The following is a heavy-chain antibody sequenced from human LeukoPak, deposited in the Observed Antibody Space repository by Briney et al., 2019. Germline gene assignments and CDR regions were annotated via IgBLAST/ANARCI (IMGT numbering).Heavy chain of an antibody. J-gene: IGHJ4*02. CDR2: ISAYNGNT. CDR1: AYTFSNHG. Sequence: ASVKVSCKASAYTFSNHGFNWVRQAPGQGLEWVGWISAYNGNTKYAQKLQGRFTMSTDTSTSTAYMELRSLTSDDTAVYYCARDLDGSGSYYTDYWGQGTLVTVSS. V-gene: IGHV1-18*01. D-gene: IGHD3-10*01. CDR3: ARDLDGSGSYYTDY.